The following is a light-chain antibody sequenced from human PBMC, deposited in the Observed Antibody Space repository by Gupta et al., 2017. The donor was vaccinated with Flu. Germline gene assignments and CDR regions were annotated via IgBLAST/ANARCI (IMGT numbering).Light chain of an antibody. CDR1: QSISSL. Sequence: MTQFPSTLSASVGDRVTITCRASQSISSLMAGYQQKPGKAHKTRSDKTARLKSGVQSRLRGSGSGTEFTLIINRLQTDDCVTDDCQCQHTFGQGTKLEIK. V-gene: IGKV1-5*03. CDR3: QCQHT. CDR2: KTA. J-gene: IGKJ2*01.